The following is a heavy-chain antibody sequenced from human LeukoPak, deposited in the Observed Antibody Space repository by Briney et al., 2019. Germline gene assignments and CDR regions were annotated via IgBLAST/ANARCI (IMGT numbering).Heavy chain of an antibody. J-gene: IGHJ3*02. V-gene: IGHV3-11*01. CDR3: ARRRAPGAFDI. CDR1: GFTFSDYY. CDR2: ISSSGSTI. Sequence: GGSLRLSCAASGFTFSDYYMSWIRQAPGKGLEWVPYISSSGSTIYYADSVKGRFTISRDNAKNSLYLQMNSLRAEDTAVYYCARRRAPGAFDIWGQGTMVTVSS.